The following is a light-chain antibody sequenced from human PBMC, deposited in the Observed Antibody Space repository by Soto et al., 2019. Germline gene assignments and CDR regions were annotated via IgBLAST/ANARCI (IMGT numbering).Light chain of an antibody. CDR3: QQSYTTPWT. J-gene: IGKJ1*01. Sequence: DIQMTQSPSSLSASVGDRVTITCRASQSITSYLNWYQQKPGKAPQLLIYAASSLQSGVPSRFSGSGSGTDFTLTISSLQPEDFATYFCQQSYTTPWTFCQGTKVDIK. CDR2: AAS. V-gene: IGKV1-39*01. CDR1: QSITSY.